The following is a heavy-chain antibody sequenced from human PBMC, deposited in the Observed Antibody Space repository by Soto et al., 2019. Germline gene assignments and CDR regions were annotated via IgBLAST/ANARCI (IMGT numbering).Heavy chain of an antibody. D-gene: IGHD6-13*01. CDR3: AKDLSTAAGSNYYYGMDV. CDR2: ISWDGGST. V-gene: IGHV3-43D*03. J-gene: IGHJ6*02. CDR1: GFTFDDYA. Sequence: GGSLRLSCAASGFTFDDYAMHWVRQAPGKGLEWVSLISWDGGSTYYADSVKGRFTISRDNSKNSLYLQMNSLRAEDTALYYCAKDLSTAAGSNYYYGMDVWGQGTTVTVSS.